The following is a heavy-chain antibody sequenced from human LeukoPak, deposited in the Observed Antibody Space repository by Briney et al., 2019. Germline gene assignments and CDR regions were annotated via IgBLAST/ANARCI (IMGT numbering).Heavy chain of an antibody. J-gene: IGHJ4*02. D-gene: IGHD4-17*01. CDR3: TTETVTTDY. CDR1: GFTFSGSA. V-gene: IGHV3-73*01. CDR2: IRSKAHSYAT. Sequence: QSGGSLRLSCAASGFTFSGSAMHWVRQASGKGLEWVGRIRSKAHSYATAYAASVKGRFTISRDDSKNTAHLQMNSLKTEDTAVYYCTTETVTTDYWGQGTLVTVSS.